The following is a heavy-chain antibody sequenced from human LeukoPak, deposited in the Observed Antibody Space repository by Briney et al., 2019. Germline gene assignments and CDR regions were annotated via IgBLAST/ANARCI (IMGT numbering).Heavy chain of an antibody. J-gene: IGHJ5*02. D-gene: IGHD3-9*01. CDR3: ARGGLRYFDWTPLDNWFDP. V-gene: IGHV1-69*04. Sequence: SVKVSCKASGGTFSSYAISWVRQAPGQGLEWMGRIIPILGIANYAQKFQGRVTITADKSTSTAYMELSSLRSEDTAVYYCARGGLRYFDWTPLDNWFDPWGQGTLVTVSS. CDR1: GGTFSSYA. CDR2: IIPILGIA.